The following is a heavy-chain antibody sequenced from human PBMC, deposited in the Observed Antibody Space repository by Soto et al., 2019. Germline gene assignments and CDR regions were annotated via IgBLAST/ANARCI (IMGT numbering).Heavy chain of an antibody. D-gene: IGHD3-22*01. V-gene: IGHV3-21*01. CDR1: GFTFSTYS. Sequence: EVQLVESGGGLVKPGGSLRLSCAASGFTFSTYSMNWVRQAPGKGLEWVSSISSSSSYIYYADSGKGRFTISRDNAKNSLYLQMNSLRAEDTAVYYCARYDSSGYYWPYYYYGMDVWGQGTTVTVSS. CDR3: ARYDSSGYYWPYYYYGMDV. J-gene: IGHJ6*02. CDR2: ISSSSSYI.